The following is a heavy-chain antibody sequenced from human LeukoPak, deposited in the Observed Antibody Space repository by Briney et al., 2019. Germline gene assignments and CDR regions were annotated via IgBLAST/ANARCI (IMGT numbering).Heavy chain of an antibody. CDR3: AGNPYDFWSGYYHYFDH. V-gene: IGHV4-30-4*08. J-gene: IGHJ4*02. D-gene: IGHD3-3*01. CDR2: IYYSGST. Sequence: SETLSLTCTVSGGSISSGDYYWSWIRQPPGKGLEWIGYIYYSGSTYYNPSLKSRVTISVDTSKNQFSLKLSSVNAADTAVYYCAGNPYDFWSGYYHYFDHWGQGTLVTVSS. CDR1: GGSISSGDYY.